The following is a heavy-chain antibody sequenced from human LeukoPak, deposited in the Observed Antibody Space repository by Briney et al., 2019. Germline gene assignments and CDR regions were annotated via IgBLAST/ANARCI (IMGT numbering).Heavy chain of an antibody. CDR3: ARQGIYSSGWYVGYYFDY. J-gene: IGHJ4*02. CDR1: GGSISSYY. V-gene: IGHV4-59*08. D-gene: IGHD6-19*01. Sequence: SETLSLTCTVSGGSISSYYWSWIRQPPGKGLEWIGYICYSGSTNYNPSLKSRVTISVDTSKNQFSLKLSSVTAADTAVYYCARQGIYSSGWYVGYYFDYWGQGTLVTVSS. CDR2: ICYSGST.